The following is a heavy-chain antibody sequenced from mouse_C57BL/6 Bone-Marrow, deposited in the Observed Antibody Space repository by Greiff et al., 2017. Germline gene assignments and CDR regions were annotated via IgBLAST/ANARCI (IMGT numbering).Heavy chain of an antibody. J-gene: IGHJ3*01. V-gene: IGHV1-15*01. Sequence: QVQLQQSGAELVRPGASVTLSCTASGYTFTDYGMHWVKQTPVHGLEWIGAIDPETGGTAYNQKFKGKAILTADKSSSPAYIELRSLTSEDSAVYYCTRGGYSWFAYWGQGTLVTVSA. CDR3: TRGGYSWFAY. CDR2: IDPETGGT. CDR1: GYTFTDYG.